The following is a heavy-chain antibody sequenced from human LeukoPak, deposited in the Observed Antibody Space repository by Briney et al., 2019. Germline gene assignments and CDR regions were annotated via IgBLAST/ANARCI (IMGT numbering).Heavy chain of an antibody. Sequence: SVKVSCKASGGTFSSYAISWVRQAPGQGLEWMGRIIPIFGTANYAQRFQGRVTITTDESTSTAYMELSSLRSEDTAVYYCARPIAAAGNDAFDIWGQGTMVTVSS. CDR1: GGTFSSYA. V-gene: IGHV1-69*05. CDR3: ARPIAAAGNDAFDI. D-gene: IGHD6-13*01. CDR2: IIPIFGTA. J-gene: IGHJ3*02.